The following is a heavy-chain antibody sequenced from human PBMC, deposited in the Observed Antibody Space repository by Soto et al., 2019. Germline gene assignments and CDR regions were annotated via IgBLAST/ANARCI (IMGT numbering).Heavy chain of an antibody. CDR3: ASDQGTVTSDSVDY. CDR1: GYTFMSYG. J-gene: IGHJ4*02. Sequence: QVQLVQSGAEVKKPGASVKVSFKASGYTFMSYGISWVRQAPGQGLEWMGWISAYNGNTNYAQKLQDRVTVTTDTSTSPAYMELRSLRSDDTAVYYCASDQGTVTSDSVDYWGQGTLVNVSS. D-gene: IGHD4-17*01. CDR2: ISAYNGNT. V-gene: IGHV1-18*01.